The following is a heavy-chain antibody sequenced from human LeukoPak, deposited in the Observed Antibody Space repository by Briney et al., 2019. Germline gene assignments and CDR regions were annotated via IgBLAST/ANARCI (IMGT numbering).Heavy chain of an antibody. V-gene: IGHV4-30-4*08. D-gene: IGHD6-6*01. Sequence: PSETLSLTCTVSGGSISSGDYYWTWIRQPPGKGLEWIGYIYYSGSTYYNPSLKSRVIISVDTSKNQFSLKLSSVTAADTAVYYCARADSSSGFDPWGQGTLVTVSS. CDR3: ARADSSSGFDP. CDR2: IYYSGST. J-gene: IGHJ5*02. CDR1: GGSISSGDYY.